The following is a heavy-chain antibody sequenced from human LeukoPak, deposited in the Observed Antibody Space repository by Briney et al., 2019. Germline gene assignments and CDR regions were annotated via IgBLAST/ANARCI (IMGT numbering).Heavy chain of an antibody. V-gene: IGHV4-59*01. CDR2: IYYSGVM. J-gene: IGHJ4*02. Sequence: PSEALSLTCTVSGGSISSYYWSWIRHPPGEGLEWIGYIYYSGVMNNKHSLKGRVTISVDTSKNQSSLKLSSVTAADTAVYYCARVRDGYNRWYFDYWGQGTLVT. D-gene: IGHD5-24*01. CDR1: GGSISSYY. CDR3: ARVRDGYNRWYFDY.